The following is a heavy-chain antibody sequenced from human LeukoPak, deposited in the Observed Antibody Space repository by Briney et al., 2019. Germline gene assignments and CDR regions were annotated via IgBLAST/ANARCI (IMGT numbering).Heavy chain of an antibody. J-gene: IGHJ3*02. CDR3: AREVSGAFVT. CDR2: MSFDGTDK. V-gene: IGHV3-30*01. CDR1: GFTFSTYA. Sequence: GGSLRLSCAASGFTFSTYAMHWVRQAPGKGLEWVAIMSFDGTDKYYADSVKGRFTISRDNSKNTLFLQLNSLRSDDTAVYFCAREVSGAFVTWGQGTMVTVSS.